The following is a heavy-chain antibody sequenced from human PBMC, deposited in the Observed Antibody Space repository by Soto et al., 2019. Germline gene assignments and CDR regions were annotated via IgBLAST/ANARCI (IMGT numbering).Heavy chain of an antibody. CDR1: GYTLTGDY. V-gene: IGHV1-2*02. CDR2: INSNSSGT. Sequence: GASVKVYCKAYGYTLTGDYMPWVRQAPGQGLEWMGWINSNSSGTKYEEKFHGRVTMTRDTSISTAYMELSKLTSDDTAVYYCGGVRTVTTSDFDYWGQGNLVTVSS. CDR3: GGVRTVTTSDFDY. J-gene: IGHJ4*02. D-gene: IGHD1-1*01.